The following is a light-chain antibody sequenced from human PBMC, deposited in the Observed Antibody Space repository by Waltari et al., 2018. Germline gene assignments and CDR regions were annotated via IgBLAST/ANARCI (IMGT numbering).Light chain of an antibody. CDR2: DVS. CDR1: SSAVGAFNF. J-gene: IGLJ2*01. Sequence: QSALTQPASVSGSPGQSIPISCPGTSSAVGAFNFFSWYQQHPGKAPKFMIYDVSKRPSGVSNRFSGSKSGNTASLTISGLQAEDEADYYCCSYAGTSTVIFGGGTKLTVL. V-gene: IGLV2-23*02. CDR3: CSYAGTSTVI.